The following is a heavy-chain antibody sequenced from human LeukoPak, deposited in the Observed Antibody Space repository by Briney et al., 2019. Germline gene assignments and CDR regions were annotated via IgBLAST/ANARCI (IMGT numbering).Heavy chain of an antibody. CDR2: IKSNADGGTK. Sequence: GGSLRLSCAASGFTFTNAWLSWVRQAPGKGLEWVGRIKSNADGGTKDYAVPAVGRFTISRDDSKDTLYLQVNSLITEDTGVYYCAREGRDSSGWYGAFDIWGQGTMITVSS. J-gene: IGHJ3*02. CDR1: GFTFTNAW. V-gene: IGHV3-15*01. D-gene: IGHD6-19*01. CDR3: AREGRDSSGWYGAFDI.